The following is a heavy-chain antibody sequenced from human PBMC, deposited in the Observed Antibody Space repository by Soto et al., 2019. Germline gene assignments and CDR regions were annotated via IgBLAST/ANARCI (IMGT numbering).Heavy chain of an antibody. CDR1: GGTFSSYA. V-gene: IGHV1-69*13. J-gene: IGHJ6*02. D-gene: IGHD1-1*01. Sequence: SVKSSCQASGGTFSSYAISWLLQARGQGLAWMGGIIHIFGTADDAQKYQGRVTITADESTSTAYMELSSLRSEDPAVYYCAQRAAGDYYCGMDVWGQGTTVTVSS. CDR3: AQRAAGDYYCGMDV. CDR2: IIHIFGTA.